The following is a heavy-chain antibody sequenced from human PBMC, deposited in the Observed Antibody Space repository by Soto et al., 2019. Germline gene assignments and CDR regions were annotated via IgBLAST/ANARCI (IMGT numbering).Heavy chain of an antibody. CDR2: ISGSGGST. D-gene: IGHD1-7*01. Sequence: GGSLRLSCAASGFTFTTYTMSWVRQAPGKGLEWVSAISGSGGSTYYADSVKGRFTISRDNSKNTLYLQMNSLRAEDTAVYYCARDHYGSSPAGGYNWNYIVYYYMDVWGKGTTVTVSS. J-gene: IGHJ6*03. CDR1: GFTFTTYT. CDR3: ARDHYGSSPAGGYNWNYIVYYYMDV. V-gene: IGHV3-23*01.